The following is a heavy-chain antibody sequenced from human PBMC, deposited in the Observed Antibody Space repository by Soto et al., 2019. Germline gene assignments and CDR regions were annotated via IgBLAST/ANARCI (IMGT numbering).Heavy chain of an antibody. Sequence: TLSLTCTVSGGSISGYYWSWIRQPPGKGLEWIGYMYNTGSTVYNPSFKSRVTISVDTSRNQFSLKLNSVTAADTAVYYCARDLWGYCGTDCYPLDVWGQGTTVTVSS. CDR2: MYNTGST. V-gene: IGHV4-59*01. J-gene: IGHJ6*02. D-gene: IGHD2-21*02. CDR3: ARDLWGYCGTDCYPLDV. CDR1: GGSISGYY.